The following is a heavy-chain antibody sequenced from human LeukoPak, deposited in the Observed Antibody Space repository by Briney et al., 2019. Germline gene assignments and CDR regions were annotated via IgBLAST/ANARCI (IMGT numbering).Heavy chain of an antibody. V-gene: IGHV3-7*01. Sequence: GGSLRLSCAASGFIYSNYWMSWVRQAPGKELEWVANIKQDGSEKYYVDSVKGRFTISRDNAKNSLYLQMNSLRAEDTAVYYCARALGSGDFDYWGQGTLVTVSS. D-gene: IGHD7-27*01. CDR1: GFIYSNYW. J-gene: IGHJ4*02. CDR2: IKQDGSEK. CDR3: ARALGSGDFDY.